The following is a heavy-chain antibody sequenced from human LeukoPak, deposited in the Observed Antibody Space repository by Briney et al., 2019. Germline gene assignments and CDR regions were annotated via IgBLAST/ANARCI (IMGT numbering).Heavy chain of an antibody. J-gene: IGHJ4*02. D-gene: IGHD6-13*01. CDR3: ARAGYSSSSYDY. Sequence: GGSLRLSCAASGFTSSDYYMSWIRQAPGKGLEWVSYISSSSSYTNYADSVKGRFTISRDNAKNSLYLQMNSLRAEDTAVYYCARAGYSSSSYDYWGQGTLVTVSS. CDR1: GFTSSDYY. CDR2: ISSSSSYT. V-gene: IGHV3-11*05.